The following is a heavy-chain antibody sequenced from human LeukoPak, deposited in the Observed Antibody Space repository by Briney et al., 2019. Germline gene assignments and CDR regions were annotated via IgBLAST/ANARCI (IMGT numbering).Heavy chain of an antibody. J-gene: IGHJ3*02. CDR1: GFTFSNYA. Sequence: PGGSLRLSCSASGFTFSNYAMHWVRQAPGKGLEYVSVISSTGGSTYYADSVKGRFTVSRDNSKNTLYLQMSSLRAEDTAVYYCAKQCGGSDWFDAFDIWGQGTMVTVSS. V-gene: IGHV3-64D*06. CDR3: AKQCGGSDWFDAFDI. D-gene: IGHD6-19*01. CDR2: ISSTGGST.